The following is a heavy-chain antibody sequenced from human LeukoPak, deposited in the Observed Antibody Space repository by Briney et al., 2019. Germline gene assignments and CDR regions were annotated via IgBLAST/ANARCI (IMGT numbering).Heavy chain of an antibody. Sequence: PSETLSLTCTVSGGSISGSYWSWIRQPPGKGLEWIGYISYSGSANYDPSLKSRVTISVDASKKQFSLNLSSVTPADTAVYYCARLIAVAGAVDWFDPWGQGTLVTVSS. CDR2: ISYSGSA. J-gene: IGHJ5*02. V-gene: IGHV4-59*01. CDR1: GGSISGSY. CDR3: ARLIAVAGAVDWFDP. D-gene: IGHD6-19*01.